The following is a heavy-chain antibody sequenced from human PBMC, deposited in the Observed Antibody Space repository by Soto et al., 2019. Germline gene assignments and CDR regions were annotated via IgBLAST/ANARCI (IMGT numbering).Heavy chain of an antibody. CDR2: IDPSDSQT. V-gene: IGHV5-10-1*01. CDR3: ASHVSGNWFDP. Sequence: PGESLKISCKGSGYSFAGYWITWVRQKPGKGLEWMGRIDPSDSQTYYSPSFRGHVTISATKSITTVFLQWSSLRASDTAMYYCASHVSGNWFDPWGQGTLVTVSS. D-gene: IGHD1-26*01. J-gene: IGHJ5*02. CDR1: GYSFAGYW.